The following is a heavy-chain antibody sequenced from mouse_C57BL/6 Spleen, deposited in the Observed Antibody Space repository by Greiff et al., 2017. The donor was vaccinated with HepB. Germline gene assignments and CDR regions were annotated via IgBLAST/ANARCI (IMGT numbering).Heavy chain of an antibody. CDR3: ARQYAMDY. CDR2: ISSGGSYT. V-gene: IGHV5-6*01. CDR1: GFTFSSYG. J-gene: IGHJ4*01. Sequence: EVKLVESGGDLVKPGGSLKLSCAASGFTFSSYGMSWVRQTPDKRLEWVATISSGGSYTYYPDSVKGRFTISRDNAKNTLYLQMSSLKSEDTAMYYWARQYAMDYWGQGTSVTVSS.